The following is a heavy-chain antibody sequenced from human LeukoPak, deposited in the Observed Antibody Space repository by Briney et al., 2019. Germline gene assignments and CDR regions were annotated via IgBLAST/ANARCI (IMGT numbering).Heavy chain of an antibody. Sequence: PSETLSLTCTVSGGSISSSSYYWSWIRQPPGKGLEWIGEINHSGSTNYNPSLKSRVTISVDTSKNQFSLKLSSVTAADTAVYYCARGDYNTVALDYWGQGTLVTVSS. CDR2: INHSGST. CDR3: ARGDYNTVALDY. J-gene: IGHJ4*02. CDR1: GGSISSSSYY. V-gene: IGHV4-39*07. D-gene: IGHD4-17*01.